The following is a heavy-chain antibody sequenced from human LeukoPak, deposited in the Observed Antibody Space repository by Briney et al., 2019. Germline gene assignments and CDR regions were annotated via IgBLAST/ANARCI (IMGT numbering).Heavy chain of an antibody. D-gene: IGHD6-19*01. CDR1: GYTLTELS. J-gene: IGHJ4*02. CDR2: FDPEDGET. Sequence: ASVKVSCKVSGYTLTELSMHWVRQAPGKGLEWMGGFDPEDGETIYAQKFQGRVTMTEDTSTDTAYMELSSLRSEDTAVYYCATGGLGRWLGKPADYWGQGTLVTVSS. V-gene: IGHV1-24*01. CDR3: ATGGLGRWLGKPADY.